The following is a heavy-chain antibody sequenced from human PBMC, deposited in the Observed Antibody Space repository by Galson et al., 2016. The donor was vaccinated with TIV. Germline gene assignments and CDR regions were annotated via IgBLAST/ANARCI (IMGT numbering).Heavy chain of an antibody. D-gene: IGHD6-19*01. CDR2: INPSGGST. CDR3: ARVLEVAGTDY. J-gene: IGHJ4*02. CDR1: GYTFTSYY. Sequence: SVKVSCKASGYTFTSYYMHWVRQAPGQGLEWMGIINPSGGSTSYAQKFQSRVTMTRDTSTSTVYMELSSLRSEDTAVYYCARVLEVAGTDYWGQGTLVTVSS. V-gene: IGHV1-46*01.